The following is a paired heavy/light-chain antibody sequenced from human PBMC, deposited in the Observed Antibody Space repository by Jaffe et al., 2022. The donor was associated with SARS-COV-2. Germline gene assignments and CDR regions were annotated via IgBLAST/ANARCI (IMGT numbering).Light chain of an antibody. CDR3: QQSYSSPRT. J-gene: IGKJ1*01. CDR1: QTISIN. CDR2: ATS. Sequence: DIQLTQSPSSLSASVGDRVTIACRASQTISINLNWYQQKPGKAPKLLIYATSNLQSGVPSRFSGSGSGTDFTLTISSLQPEDFATYYCQQSYSSPRTFGQGTSVEIK. V-gene: IGKV1-39*01.
Heavy chain of an antibody. CDR3: AREKGAQTGIDS. CDR1: GFTLTTYG. V-gene: IGHV3-33*01. Sequence: QVQLVESGGGVVQPGRSLRLSCAASGFTLTTYGMHWVRQAPGKGLEWVAVIWYDTNNNYYADSVRGRFTISRDNSKNTLYLQMNSLTADDTALYYCAREKGAQTGIDSWGQGTLVTVSS. D-gene: IGHD1-1*01. J-gene: IGHJ4*02. CDR2: IWYDTNNN.